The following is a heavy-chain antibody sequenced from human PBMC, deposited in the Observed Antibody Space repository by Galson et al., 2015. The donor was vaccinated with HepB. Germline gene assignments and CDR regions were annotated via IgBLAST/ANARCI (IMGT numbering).Heavy chain of an antibody. CDR3: ARGRRNTRDGYNYDY. Sequence: QVQLQESGPGLVKRSETLSLTCAVYGGAFSGYYWSWIRQPPGKGLEWIGEINHSGSTNYNPSLKNRVTISVDTSKNQFSLKLSSVTAADTAVYYCARGRRNTRDGYNYDYWGQGTLVTVSS. CDR1: GGAFSGYY. J-gene: IGHJ4*02. D-gene: IGHD5-24*01. CDR2: INHSGST. V-gene: IGHV4-34*01.